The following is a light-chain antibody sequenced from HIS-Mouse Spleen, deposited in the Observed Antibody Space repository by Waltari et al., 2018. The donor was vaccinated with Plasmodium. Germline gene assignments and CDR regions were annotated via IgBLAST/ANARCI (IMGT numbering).Light chain of an antibody. J-gene: IGLJ2*01. CDR1: SGSVSTSYY. V-gene: IGLV8-61*01. CDR3: VLYMGSGTGV. CDR2: STS. Sequence: QTVVTQEPSFSVSPGGTVTLTCGLSSGSVSTSYYPSWYQQTPGHAPRTLIYSTSSRSSGVPCRVSGSILGNKAARTITGAQADDESDYYCVLYMGSGTGVFGGGTKLTVL.